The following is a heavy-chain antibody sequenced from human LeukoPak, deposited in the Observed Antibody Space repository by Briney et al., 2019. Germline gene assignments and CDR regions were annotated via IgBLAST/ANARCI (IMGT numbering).Heavy chain of an antibody. D-gene: IGHD3-22*01. CDR2: IYYSGST. V-gene: IGHV4-39*01. J-gene: IGHJ4*02. CDR3: ARLNYYYDSSGYETDY. CDR1: GGSISSSIYY. Sequence: SETLSLTCTVSGGSISSSIYYWGWIRQPPGKGLEWIGSIYYSGSTYYNPSLKSRVTISVDTSKNQFSLKLSSVTAADTAVYYCARLNYYYDSSGYETDYWGQGTLVTVSS.